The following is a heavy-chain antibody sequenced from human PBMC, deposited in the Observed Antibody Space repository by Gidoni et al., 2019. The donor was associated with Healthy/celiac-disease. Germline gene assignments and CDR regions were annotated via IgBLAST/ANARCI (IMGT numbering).Heavy chain of an antibody. CDR2: ISYDGSNK. J-gene: IGHJ4*02. Sequence: QVQLVESGGGVVQPGRSLRLSCAASGFTFSSYAMHWVRQAPGKGLEWVAVISYDGSNKYYADSVKGRFTISRDNSKNTLYLQMNSLRAEDTAVYYCASDGRSPPRIYSSGWNDYWGQGTLVTVSS. V-gene: IGHV3-30-3*01. CDR3: ASDGRSPPRIYSSGWNDY. CDR1: GFTFSSYA. D-gene: IGHD6-19*01.